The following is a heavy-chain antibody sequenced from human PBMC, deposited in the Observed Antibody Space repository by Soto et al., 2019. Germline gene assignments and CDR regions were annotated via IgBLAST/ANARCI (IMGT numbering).Heavy chain of an antibody. V-gene: IGHV3-9*01. D-gene: IGHD3-10*02. CDR3: AKERSYGRGPDY. Sequence: EVQLVESGGGLVQPGRSLRLSCAASGFTFDDYAMHWVRQAPGKGLQWVSGISWDTRRIDYADSVKGRFTISRDHAKNFLYLQMNSLRAEETALYYCAKERSYGRGPDYWGQGTLVTVSS. J-gene: IGHJ4*02. CDR1: GFTFDDYA. CDR2: ISWDTRRI.